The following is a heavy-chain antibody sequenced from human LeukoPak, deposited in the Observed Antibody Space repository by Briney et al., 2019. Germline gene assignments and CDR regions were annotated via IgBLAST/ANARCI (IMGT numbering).Heavy chain of an antibody. D-gene: IGHD6-19*01. Sequence: SETLSLTCTVSGGSMSPYHWGWIRQPPGKGLEWTGYIYYSGSTNYNPSLKSRVTISVGTSKNQFSLKLSSVTAADTAIYYCARAVSGRFDYWGQGTLVTVSS. CDR3: ARAVSGRFDY. CDR2: IYYSGST. CDR1: GGSMSPYH. J-gene: IGHJ4*02. V-gene: IGHV4-59*08.